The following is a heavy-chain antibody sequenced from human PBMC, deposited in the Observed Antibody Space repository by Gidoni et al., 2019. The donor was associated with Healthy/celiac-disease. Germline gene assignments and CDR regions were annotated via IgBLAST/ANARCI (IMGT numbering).Heavy chain of an antibody. CDR3: ASGKAAADYYYYGMDV. J-gene: IGHJ6*02. CDR2: INHSGST. CDR1: GGSFSGYY. V-gene: IGHV4-34*01. Sequence: QVQLQQWGAGLLKPSETLSLTCAAYGGSFSGYYWSWIRQPPGKGLEWIGEINHSGSTNYNPSLKSRVTISVDTSKNQFSLKLSSVTAADTAVYYCASGKAAADYYYYGMDVWGQGTTVTVSS. D-gene: IGHD6-25*01.